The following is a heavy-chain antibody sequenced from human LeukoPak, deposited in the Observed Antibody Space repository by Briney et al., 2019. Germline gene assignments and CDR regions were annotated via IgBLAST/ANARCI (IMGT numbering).Heavy chain of an antibody. CDR3: ARDPETVVPPAIFWYYFDY. CDR1: GYTFTGYY. D-gene: IGHD2-2*02. V-gene: IGHV1-2*02. Sequence: ASVKVSCKASGYTFTGYYMHWVRQAPGQGLEWMGWINPNSGGTNYAQKFQGRVTMTRDTSISTAYMELSRLRSDDTAVYYCARDPETVVPPAIFWYYFDYWGQGTLVTVSS. CDR2: INPNSGGT. J-gene: IGHJ4*02.